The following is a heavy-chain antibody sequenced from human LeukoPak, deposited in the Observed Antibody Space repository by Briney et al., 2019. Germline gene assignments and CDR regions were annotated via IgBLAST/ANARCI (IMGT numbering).Heavy chain of an antibody. V-gene: IGHV4-39*07. J-gene: IGHJ4*02. CDR1: GGSISSSSYY. Sequence: PSETLSLTCTVSGGSISSSSYYWGWIRQPPGKGLEWIGSIYYSGSTYYNPSLKSRVTISVDTSKNQFSLKLSSVTAADTAVYYCATLYYYDSSGYYSNYWGQGTLVTVSS. D-gene: IGHD3-22*01. CDR3: ATLYYYDSSGYYSNY. CDR2: IYYSGST.